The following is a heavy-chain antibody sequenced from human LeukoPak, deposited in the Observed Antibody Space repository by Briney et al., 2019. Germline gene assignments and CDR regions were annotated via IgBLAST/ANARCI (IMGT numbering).Heavy chain of an antibody. CDR1: GYTFTGYY. D-gene: IGHD5-12*01. CDR2: INPNSGGT. Sequence: ASVKVSCTASGYTFTGYYMHWVRQAPGQGLGWMGWINPNSGGTNYAQKFQGRVTMTRDTSVSTAYMELSRLRSDDTAVYYCARSIVATIADYWGQGTLVTVSS. V-gene: IGHV1-2*02. J-gene: IGHJ4*02. CDR3: ARSIVATIADY.